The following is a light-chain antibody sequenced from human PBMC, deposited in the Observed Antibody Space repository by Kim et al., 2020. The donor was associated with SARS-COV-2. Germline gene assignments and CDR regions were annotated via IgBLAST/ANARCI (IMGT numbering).Light chain of an antibody. Sequence: VSPGQKASISCSGEKLGNKDVCGDQQRPGQPPVLVMYEDSKRPSGIPERFSGSNSGNTATLTISGTQAGDEAEYHCQAWGSNINWVFGGGTQLTVL. CDR1: KLGNKD. CDR2: EDS. CDR3: QAWGSNINWV. J-gene: IGLJ3*02. V-gene: IGLV3-1*01.